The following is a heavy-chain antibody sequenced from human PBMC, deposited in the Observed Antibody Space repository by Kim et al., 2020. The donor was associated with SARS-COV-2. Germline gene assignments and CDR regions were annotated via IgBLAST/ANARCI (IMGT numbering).Heavy chain of an antibody. J-gene: IGHJ6*02. CDR3: ARDLSGLDCTSTTCFIYGMDV. V-gene: IGHV3-9*01. Sequence: SLKISCAASGFTFVDYAMHWVRQAPGKGLEWVSGISWRSDNIYYAGSVEGRFTISRDNAKNSLFLQMSGLRHEDTAVYYCARDLSGLDCTSTTCFIYGMDVWGQGTTVPVSS. CDR2: ISWRSDNI. CDR1: GFTFVDYA. D-gene: IGHD2-2*01.